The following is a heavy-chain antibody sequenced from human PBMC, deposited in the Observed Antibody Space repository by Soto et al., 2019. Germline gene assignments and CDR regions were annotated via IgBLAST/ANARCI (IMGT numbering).Heavy chain of an antibody. J-gene: IGHJ4*02. D-gene: IGHD1-26*01. V-gene: IGHV4-39*01. CDR2: IYYTGNT. CDR1: GDSLRSSYHY. Sequence: PSETLSLTCTVSGDSLRSSYHYWGWIRQSPGKGLEWIGSIYYTGNTYYNPSLKSRVSISVDMSTNEISLRLRAESAADTAVYYWARHEAGGYFDSWGQGTLVTVSS. CDR3: ARHEAGGYFDS.